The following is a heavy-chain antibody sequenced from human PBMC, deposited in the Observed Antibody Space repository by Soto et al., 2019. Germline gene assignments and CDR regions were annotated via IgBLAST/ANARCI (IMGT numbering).Heavy chain of an antibody. V-gene: IGHV3-21*01. J-gene: IGHJ6*03. CDR2: ISSSSSYI. D-gene: IGHD2-15*01. CDR1: GFTFSSYS. CDR3: ARTPLTHVVVVAATRSYYYYMDV. Sequence: GGSLRLSCAASGFTFSSYSMNWVRQAPGKGLVWVSSISSSSSYIYYADSVKGRFTISRDNAKNSLYLQMNSLRAEDTAVYYCARTPLTHVVVVAATRSYYYYMDVWGKGTTVTVSS.